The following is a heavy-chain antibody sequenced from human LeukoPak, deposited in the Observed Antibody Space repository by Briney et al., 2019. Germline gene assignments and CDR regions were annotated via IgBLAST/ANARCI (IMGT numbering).Heavy chain of an antibody. Sequence: SETLSLTCAVYGGSFSGYYWSWIRQPPGKGLEWIGEINHSGSTNYNPSLKSRVTISVDTSKNQFSLKLSSVTAADTAVYYCARRRFRYYDSSGYYRDAFDIWGQGTMVTVSS. V-gene: IGHV4-34*01. CDR2: INHSGST. CDR1: GGSFSGYY. J-gene: IGHJ3*02. CDR3: ARRRFRYYDSSGYYRDAFDI. D-gene: IGHD3-22*01.